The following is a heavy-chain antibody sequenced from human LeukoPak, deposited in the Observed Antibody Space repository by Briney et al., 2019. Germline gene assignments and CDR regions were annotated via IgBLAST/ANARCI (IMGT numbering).Heavy chain of an antibody. CDR3: AREAAAGGEYYFDY. CDR1: ALSVSGNC. V-gene: IGHV3-53*01. J-gene: IGHJ4*02. CDR2: IYSDGTT. D-gene: IGHD6-13*01. Sequence: AGGSLRLSCVASALSVSGNCMSWVRQAPGKGLEWVSVIYSDGTTYYSDSVKGRFTISRDNSKNTLYLQMNSLRAEDTAVYYCAREAAAGGEYYFDYWGQGTLVTVSS.